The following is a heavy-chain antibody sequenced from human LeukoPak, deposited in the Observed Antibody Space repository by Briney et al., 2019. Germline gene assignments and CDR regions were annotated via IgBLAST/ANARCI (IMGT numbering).Heavy chain of an antibody. J-gene: IGHJ3*02. CDR2: IIPIFGTA. V-gene: IGHV1-69*05. D-gene: IGHD1-7*01. CDR1: GGTFSSYA. Sequence: ASVKVSCKASGGTFSSYAISWVRQAPGQGLEWMGGIIPIFGTANYAQKFQGRATITTDESTSTAYMELSSLRSEDTAVYYCARTQSGFGRGYNWNYRPTHDAFDIWGQGTMVTVSS. CDR3: ARTQSGFGRGYNWNYRPTHDAFDI.